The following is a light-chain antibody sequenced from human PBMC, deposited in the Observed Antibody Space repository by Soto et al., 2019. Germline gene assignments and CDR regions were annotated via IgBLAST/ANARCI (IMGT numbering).Light chain of an antibody. CDR2: DVS. CDR3: SSYTCSSTLV. CDR1: SSDVGGYNY. Sequence: QSALTQPASVSGSPGQSITISCTGTSSDVGGYNYVSWYQQHPGKAPKLMIYDVSNRPSGVSNRFSGSKSGNTASLTISGLQAEDEADYYCSSYTCSSTLVFGGGTKQTVL. J-gene: IGLJ2*01. V-gene: IGLV2-14*01.